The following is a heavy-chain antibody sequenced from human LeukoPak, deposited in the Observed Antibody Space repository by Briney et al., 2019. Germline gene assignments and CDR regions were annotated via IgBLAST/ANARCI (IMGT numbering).Heavy chain of an antibody. Sequence: ASVKVSCKASGYTFTGYGISWVRQAPGQGLEWMGWISAYNGNTNYAQKLQGRVTMTTDTSTSTAYMELRSLRSDDTAVYYCATKLYDFWSAFDIWGQGTMVTVSS. D-gene: IGHD3-3*01. CDR3: ATKLYDFWSAFDI. CDR1: GYTFTGYG. CDR2: ISAYNGNT. V-gene: IGHV1-18*01. J-gene: IGHJ3*02.